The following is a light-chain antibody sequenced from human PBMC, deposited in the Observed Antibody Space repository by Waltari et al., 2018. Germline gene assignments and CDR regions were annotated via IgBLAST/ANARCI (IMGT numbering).Light chain of an antibody. Sequence: QSALTQPASVSGSPGQSLTIPCTGTSRAVGGYNYVSWYQQHPGKAPKLMIYEVNNRPSGVSDRFSGSKSGNTASLTISGLQAEDEADYYCTSYTSSITYVFGTGTKVTVL. J-gene: IGLJ1*01. CDR2: EVN. CDR3: TSYTSSITYV. CDR1: SRAVGGYNY. V-gene: IGLV2-14*01.